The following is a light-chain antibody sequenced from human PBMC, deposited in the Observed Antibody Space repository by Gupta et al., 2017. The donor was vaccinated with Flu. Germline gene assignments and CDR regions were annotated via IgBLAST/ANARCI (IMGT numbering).Light chain of an antibody. Sequence: AIRMTQSPSSFSASTGDRVTITCRASQGISSYLAWYQQKPGKAPKRLIDAASTLQSGVPSRVSGSGAGPDCTLTISCLLSEDFATDYCRQDYSDRLTFGGGTKVEIK. V-gene: IGKV1-8*01. CDR3: RQDYSDRLT. J-gene: IGKJ4*01. CDR1: QGISSY. CDR2: AAS.